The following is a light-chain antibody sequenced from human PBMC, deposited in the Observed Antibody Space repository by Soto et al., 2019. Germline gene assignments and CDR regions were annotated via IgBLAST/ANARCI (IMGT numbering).Light chain of an antibody. CDR1: QSISYN. V-gene: IGKV3-11*01. J-gene: IGKJ2*01. CDR3: QQRGDWPLYT. Sequence: EIVLTQSPATLSLSPGERATLSCRASQSISYNLAWYQQKPGQAPRLLIYDAPNRATGVPARFSGSGSGTDFTLSISSLEPEDFAVYYCQQRGDWPLYTFGQGSRLEIK. CDR2: DAP.